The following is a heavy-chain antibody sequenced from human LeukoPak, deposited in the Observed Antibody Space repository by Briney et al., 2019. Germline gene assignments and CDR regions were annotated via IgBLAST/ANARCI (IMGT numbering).Heavy chain of an antibody. V-gene: IGHV3-30*04. Sequence: GGSLRLSCAASGFTFSADVMHWVRQAPGKGLECVAVISNDGNEKYYADSVKGRFSISRDNSKNTLYLQMSSLRTEDTAVYYCARDGGYTGGWTYGAGDYWGQGNLVTVSS. J-gene: IGHJ4*01. CDR1: GFTFSADV. D-gene: IGHD2-8*02. CDR3: ARDGGYTGGWTYGAGDY. CDR2: ISNDGNEK.